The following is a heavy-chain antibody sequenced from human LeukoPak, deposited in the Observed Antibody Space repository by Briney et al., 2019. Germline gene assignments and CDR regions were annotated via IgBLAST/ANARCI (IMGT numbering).Heavy chain of an antibody. Sequence: GGSLRLSCAASGFTFSSYGMHWVRQAPGKGLEWVAVISYDGSNIYYADSVKGRFTISRDNSKNTLYLQMNSLRAEDTAVYYCAKEVDYGGNYYDYWGQGTLVTVSS. CDR3: AKEVDYGGNYYDY. CDR2: ISYDGSNI. J-gene: IGHJ4*02. V-gene: IGHV3-30*18. CDR1: GFTFSSYG. D-gene: IGHD4-23*01.